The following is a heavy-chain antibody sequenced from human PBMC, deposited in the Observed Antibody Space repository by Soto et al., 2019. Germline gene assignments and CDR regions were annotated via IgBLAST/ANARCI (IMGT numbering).Heavy chain of an antibody. CDR3: ARINSGGSGSPFDY. D-gene: IGHD3-10*01. CDR1: GGSISSGDYY. V-gene: IGHV4-30-4*01. CDR2: IYYSGST. Sequence: SETLSLTCTVSGGSISSGDYYWSWIRQPPGRGLGWIGYIYYSGSTYYNASLKSRVTISVDTSKNQFSLKLSSVTAADTAVYYCARINSGGSGSPFDYWGQGTLVTVSS. J-gene: IGHJ4*02.